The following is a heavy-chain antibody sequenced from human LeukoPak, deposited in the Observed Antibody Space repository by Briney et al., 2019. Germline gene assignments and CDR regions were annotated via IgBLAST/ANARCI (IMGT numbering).Heavy chain of an antibody. Sequence: GGSLRLSCAASGFTFSSYSMNWVRQAPGKGLEWVSYISSSSSTIYYADSVKGRFTISRDNAQNSLYLQMNSLRVEDTAIYYCARDPYNGAYSEGYYYYYMDVWGKGTTVTISS. D-gene: IGHD1-1*01. J-gene: IGHJ6*03. CDR2: ISSSSSTI. V-gene: IGHV3-48*04. CDR3: ARDPYNGAYSEGYYYYYMDV. CDR1: GFTFSSYS.